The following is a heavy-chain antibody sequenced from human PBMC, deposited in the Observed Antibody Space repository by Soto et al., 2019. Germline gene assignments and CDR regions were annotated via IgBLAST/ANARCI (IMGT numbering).Heavy chain of an antibody. D-gene: IGHD5-12*01. J-gene: IGHJ6*02. V-gene: IGHV3-21*06. CDR3: ARGSYSGYDSSDYYNMDV. CDR2: ISSSSSYI. Sequence: PGGSLRLSCAASGFTVSSNYMSWVRQAPGKGLEWVSSISSSSSYIYYADSLKGRFTISRDNAKNSLYLQMNSLRAEDTAVYYCARGSYSGYDSSDYYNMDVWGQGTTVTVS. CDR1: GFTVSSNY.